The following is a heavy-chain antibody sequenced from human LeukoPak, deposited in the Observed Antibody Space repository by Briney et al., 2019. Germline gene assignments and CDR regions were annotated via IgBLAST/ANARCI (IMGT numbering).Heavy chain of an antibody. CDR3: AKDRYSGLNTIDY. CDR2: ISYDGSNK. V-gene: IGHV3-30*18. CDR1: GFTFSSYG. D-gene: IGHD6-13*01. J-gene: IGHJ4*02. Sequence: GKSLRLSCTASGFTFSSYGMHWVRQAPGKGLEWVAVISYDGSNKYYADSVKSRFTISRDNSKSTLYLQMNSLRAEDTAVYYCAKDRYSGLNTIDYWGQGTLVTVSS.